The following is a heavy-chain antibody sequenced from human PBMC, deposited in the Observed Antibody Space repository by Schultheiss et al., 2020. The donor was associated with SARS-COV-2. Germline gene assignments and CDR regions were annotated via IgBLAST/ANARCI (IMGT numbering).Heavy chain of an antibody. Sequence: SVKVSCKASGYTFTSYGISWVRQAPGQGLEWMGGIIPIFGTANYAQKFQGRVTMTRDTSTSTVYMELSSLRSEDTAVYYCASKQGYVAGTPFDYWGQGTLVTVSS. CDR3: ASKQGYVAGTPFDY. D-gene: IGHD6-19*01. J-gene: IGHJ4*02. CDR1: GYTFTSYG. CDR2: IIPIFGTA. V-gene: IGHV1-69*05.